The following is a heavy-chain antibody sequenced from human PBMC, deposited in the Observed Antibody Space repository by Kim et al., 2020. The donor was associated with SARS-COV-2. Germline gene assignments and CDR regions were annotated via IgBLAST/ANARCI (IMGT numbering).Heavy chain of an antibody. Sequence: SETLSLTCAVYGGSFSGYYWSWIRQPPGKGLEWIGEINHSGSTNYNPSLKSRVTISVDTSKNQFSLKLSSVTAADTAVYYCARAQGRPYDFWSGYPDYY. D-gene: IGHD3-3*01. CDR1: GGSFSGYY. CDR2: INHSGST. CDR3: ARAQGRPYDFWSGYPDYY. V-gene: IGHV4-34*01. J-gene: IGHJ6*01.